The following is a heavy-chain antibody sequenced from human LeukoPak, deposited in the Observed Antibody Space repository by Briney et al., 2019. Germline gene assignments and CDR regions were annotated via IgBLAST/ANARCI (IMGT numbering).Heavy chain of an antibody. CDR1: GYTLTELS. V-gene: IGHV1-24*01. J-gene: IGHJ4*02. CDR2: FDPEDGET. D-gene: IGHD3-16*02. Sequence: ASVKVSCKVSGYTLTELSIHWVRQAPGKGLERMGDFDPEDGETIYAQKFQGRVTMTEDTSTDTAYMELSSLRSEDTAVYYCATARRYYDYVWGSYRYGESFDYWGQGTLVTVSS. CDR3: ATARRYYDYVWGSYRYGESFDY.